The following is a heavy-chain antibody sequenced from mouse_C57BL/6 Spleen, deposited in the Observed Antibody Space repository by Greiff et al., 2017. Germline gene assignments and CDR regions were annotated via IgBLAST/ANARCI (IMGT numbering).Heavy chain of an antibody. J-gene: IGHJ3*01. CDR3: ARFDGYSFAY. Sequence: EVHLVESGGGLVQPGGSLSLSCAASGFTFTDYYMSWVRQPPGKALEWLGFIRNKANGYTTEYSASVKGRFTISRDNSQSILYLQMNALRAEDSATYYCARFDGYSFAYWGQGTLVTVSA. V-gene: IGHV7-3*01. D-gene: IGHD2-3*01. CDR2: IRNKANGYTT. CDR1: GFTFTDYY.